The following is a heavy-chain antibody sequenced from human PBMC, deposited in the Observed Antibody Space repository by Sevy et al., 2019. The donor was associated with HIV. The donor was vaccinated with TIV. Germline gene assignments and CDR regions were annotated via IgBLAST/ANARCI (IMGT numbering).Heavy chain of an antibody. D-gene: IGHD6-19*01. V-gene: IGHV3-33*01. CDR1: GFTFNTYG. J-gene: IGHJ4*02. Sequence: GGSLRLSCAASGFTFNTYGMHWVRQAPGKGLEWVALIYYDGNNKVYADSVKARFTISRDNSKNTLFLQMNSLRAEDTAFYYCARDLGIAVAPDYLGQGTLVSFSS. CDR3: ARDLGIAVAPDY. CDR2: IYYDGNNK.